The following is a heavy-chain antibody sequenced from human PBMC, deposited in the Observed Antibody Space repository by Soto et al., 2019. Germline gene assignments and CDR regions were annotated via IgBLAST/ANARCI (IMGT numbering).Heavy chain of an antibody. Sequence: QVQLQESGPGLVKPSQTLSLTCTVSGGSISSGGYYWSWIRQHPGKGLEWIGYIYYSGSTYYNPSPKSRVTXSXDXXKNQFSLTLSSVTAADPAVYYCARSPEATVTAFDYWGQGTLVTVSS. CDR2: IYYSGST. V-gene: IGHV4-31*03. D-gene: IGHD4-17*01. J-gene: IGHJ4*02. CDR3: ARSPEATVTAFDY. CDR1: GGSISSGGYY.